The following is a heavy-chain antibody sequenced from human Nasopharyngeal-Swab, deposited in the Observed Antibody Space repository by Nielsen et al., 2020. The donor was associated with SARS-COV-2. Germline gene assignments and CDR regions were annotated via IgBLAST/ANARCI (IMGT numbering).Heavy chain of an antibody. J-gene: IGHJ5*02. Sequence: ASVKVSCKASGYTLTGYYMHWVRQAPGQGLEWMGWINPHSRGTKYAQKFQGRVTMTSDTSINTAYMELRRLRSDDTAVYYCARDNCFARAVPGTCGWFAPWGQGTLVTVSS. V-gene: IGHV1-2*02. CDR1: GYTLTGYY. CDR3: ARDNCFARAVPGTCGWFAP. D-gene: IGHD6-13*01. CDR2: INPHSRGT.